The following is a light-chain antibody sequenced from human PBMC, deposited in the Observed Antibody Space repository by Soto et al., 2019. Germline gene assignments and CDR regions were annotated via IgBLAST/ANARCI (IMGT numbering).Light chain of an antibody. CDR3: SSFRSGSTL. CDR1: SSDVGGYDF. Sequence: QSALTQPASVSGSPGQSVTISCTGTSSDVGGYDFVSWYQQHPGKAPKLMIYEVSNRPSGVSSRFSGSKSGNTASLTISGLQAEDEADYYCSSFRSGSTLFGTGTQLTVL. CDR2: EVS. V-gene: IGLV2-14*01. J-gene: IGLJ1*01.